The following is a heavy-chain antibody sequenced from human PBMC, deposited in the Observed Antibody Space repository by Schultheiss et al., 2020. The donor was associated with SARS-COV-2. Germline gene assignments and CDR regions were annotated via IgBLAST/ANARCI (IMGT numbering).Heavy chain of an antibody. CDR2: IKSKTDGGTT. J-gene: IGHJ1*01. CDR3: TTPDTGAYCGGDCYSGEYFQH. V-gene: IGHV3-15*01. D-gene: IGHD2-21*02. Sequence: GGSLRLSCAASGFTFSNAWMSWVRQAPGKGLEWVGRIKSKTDGGTTDYAAPVKGRFTISRDDSKNTLYLQMNSLKTEDTAVYYCTTPDTGAYCGGDCYSGEYFQHWGQGTLVTVSS. CDR1: GFTFSNAW.